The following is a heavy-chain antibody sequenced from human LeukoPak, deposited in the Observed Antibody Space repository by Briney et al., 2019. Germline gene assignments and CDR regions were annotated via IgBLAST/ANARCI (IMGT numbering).Heavy chain of an antibody. V-gene: IGHV1-46*01. D-gene: IGHD3-22*01. CDR3: ARGPIFYYDSSGYEADY. J-gene: IGHJ4*02. Sequence: GASVKVSYKASGYTFTSYYMHWVRQAPGQGLEWMGIINPSGGSTSYAQKFQGRVTMTRDTSTSTVYMELSSLRSEDTAVYYCARGPIFYYDSSGYEADYWGQGTLVTVSS. CDR1: GYTFTSYY. CDR2: INPSGGST.